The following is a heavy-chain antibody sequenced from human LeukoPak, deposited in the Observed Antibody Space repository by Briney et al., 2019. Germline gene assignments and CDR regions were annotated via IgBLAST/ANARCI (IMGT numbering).Heavy chain of an antibody. CDR1: GFTFRSYG. D-gene: IGHD5-24*01. CDR2: IWYDGSNK. J-gene: IGHJ4*02. Sequence: GGSLRLSCVASGFTFRSYGMHWVRQAPGKGLEWVAVIWYDGSNKYYADSVKGRFTISRDNSKNTLYLQMNSLRAEDTAVYYCASLPWGRDGYDWGIPFDYWGQGTLVTVSS. CDR3: ASLPWGRDGYDWGIPFDY. V-gene: IGHV3-30*19.